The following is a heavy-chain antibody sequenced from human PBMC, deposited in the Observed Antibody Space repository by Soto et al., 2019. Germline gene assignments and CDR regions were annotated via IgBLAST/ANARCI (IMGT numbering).Heavy chain of an antibody. V-gene: IGHV1-46*03. J-gene: IGHJ4*02. CDR3: ARGGFFGFDYLIDY. CDR2: VKPYNRT. Sequence: ASVKVSCKASTFSLRNHYMHWVRQAPGQGLEWMGIVKPYNRTKNAERFQGRVTMTRDTSTNTLYMELSSLTSEDAAVYYCARGGFFGFDYLIDYWGQGTPVTVSS. CDR1: TFSLRNHY. D-gene: IGHD5-12*01.